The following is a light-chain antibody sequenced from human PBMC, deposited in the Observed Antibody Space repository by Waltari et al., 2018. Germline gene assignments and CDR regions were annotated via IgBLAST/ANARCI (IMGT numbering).Light chain of an antibody. CDR1: QSLLHSNGNTY. J-gene: IGKJ1*01. Sequence: DVVMTQSPLSLPITPGQPASITFRSSQSLLHSNGNTYLSWFLQKPGQPPRRLIYKVSNRDSGVPDRFSGSGAGTDFTVKISRVEAEDVGIYYCMQGTHFPPTFGQGTKVEIK. CDR2: KVS. V-gene: IGKV2-30*02. CDR3: MQGTHFPPT.